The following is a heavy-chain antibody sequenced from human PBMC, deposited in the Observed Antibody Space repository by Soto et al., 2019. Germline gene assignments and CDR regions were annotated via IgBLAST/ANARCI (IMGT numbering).Heavy chain of an antibody. CDR1: GGPISGNY. D-gene: IGHD6-19*01. V-gene: IGHV4-59*01. J-gene: IGHJ4*02. Sequence: SETLSLTCTVSGGPISGNYWSWIRQPPGKGLEWIGYIYYSGSTNYNPSLKSRVTISLDTSKNQFSLRLSSVTAADTALYYCVRVTGWYRPFDYWGQGTLVTVSS. CDR3: VRVTGWYRPFDY. CDR2: IYYSGST.